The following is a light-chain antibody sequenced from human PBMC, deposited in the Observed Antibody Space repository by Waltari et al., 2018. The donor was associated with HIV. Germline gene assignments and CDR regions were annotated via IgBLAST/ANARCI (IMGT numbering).Light chain of an antibody. Sequence: DIQMTHSPSTLPASGGARVTLTCRASQSLSNWLAWYQQKPGKALKLLIYTASSLDSGVPSRFSGSGSDAEFTLTISSLQPEDFATYYCQQYHTYSGTFGQGTKVEIK. CDR3: QQYHTYSGT. CDR2: TAS. CDR1: QSLSNW. V-gene: IGKV1-5*03. J-gene: IGKJ1*01.